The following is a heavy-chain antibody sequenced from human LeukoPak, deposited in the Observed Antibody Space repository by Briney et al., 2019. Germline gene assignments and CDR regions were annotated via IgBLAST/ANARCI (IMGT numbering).Heavy chain of an antibody. Sequence: SETLSLTCTVSGGSISSGSYYSRWIRQPAGKGLERIERIYTSGSPTYNPTPGSRVTISVDTSKNQFSLKLSSVTAADTAVYYCARVGSGSYDYWGQGTLVTVSS. CDR2: IYTSGSP. D-gene: IGHD1-26*01. J-gene: IGHJ4*02. CDR3: ARVGSGSYDY. CDR1: GGSISSGSYY. V-gene: IGHV4-61*02.